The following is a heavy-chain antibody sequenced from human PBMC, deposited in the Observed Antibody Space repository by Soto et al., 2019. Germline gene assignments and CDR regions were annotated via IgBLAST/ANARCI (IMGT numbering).Heavy chain of an antibody. CDR1: GYTFSNYG. J-gene: IGHJ4*02. V-gene: IGHV1-18*01. Sequence: QVQQVQSGAEVKKPGASVNISCKTSGYTFSNYGISWVRQAPGQGLEWMGWISAYNRNTDYAQKFQGRVTMTTDTSTSTVYMEFKSLRSDDTAVYYCARDRSNSDYWGQGTLVTVSS. CDR2: ISAYNRNT. CDR3: ARDRSNSDY. D-gene: IGHD2-2*01.